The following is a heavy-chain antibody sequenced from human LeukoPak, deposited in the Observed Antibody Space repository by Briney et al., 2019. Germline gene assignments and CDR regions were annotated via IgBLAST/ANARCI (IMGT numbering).Heavy chain of an antibody. J-gene: IGHJ6*03. V-gene: IGHV3-23*01. CDR2: GGSGGST. Sequence: GGSLRLSCAASGFIFSSYATSWVRQAPGKGLEWVSYGGSGGSTYYADSVKGRFTVSRDNSKSTLYLQMNSLTAEDTAVYYCAKMRGQYYHSYYMDAWGKGTTVTVSS. CDR1: GFIFSSYA. CDR3: AKMRGQYYHSYYMDA.